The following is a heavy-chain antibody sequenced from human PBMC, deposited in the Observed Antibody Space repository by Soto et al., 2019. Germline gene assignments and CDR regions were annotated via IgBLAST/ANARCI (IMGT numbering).Heavy chain of an antibody. V-gene: IGHV2-26*01. D-gene: IGHD3-10*01. CDR3: ARITTGGWFDY. Sequence: QVTWKESGPVLVKPTETLTLTCTVSGFSVSNARMGVTWIRQPPGKTLEWLAHIFSNDEKSYSTSLKSRLTISKDTSKSQVVLTMTNMDPVDTGTYYCARITTGGWFDYWGQGPLVTVSS. CDR1: GFSVSNARMG. CDR2: IFSNDEK. J-gene: IGHJ4*02.